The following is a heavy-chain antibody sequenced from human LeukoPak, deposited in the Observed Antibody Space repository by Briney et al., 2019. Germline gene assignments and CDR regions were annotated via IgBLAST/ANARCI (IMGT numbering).Heavy chain of an antibody. Sequence: GGSLRLSCAASGFTFDDYGMSWVRQAPGKGLEWVSGINWNGGSTGYGDSVKGRFTISRDNAKNSLYLQMNSLRAEDTAVYYCARDDYSLNYYYYMDVWGQGTLVTVSS. CDR2: INWNGGST. J-gene: IGHJ6*03. V-gene: IGHV3-20*04. D-gene: IGHD4-11*01. CDR1: GFTFDDYG. CDR3: ARDDYSLNYYYYMDV.